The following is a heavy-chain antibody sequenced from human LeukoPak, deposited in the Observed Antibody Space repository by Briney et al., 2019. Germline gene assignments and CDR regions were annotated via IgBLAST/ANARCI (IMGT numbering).Heavy chain of an antibody. V-gene: IGHV4-59*01. D-gene: IGHD4-11*01. Sequence: SETLSLTCTASGGSISNYYWSWIRQPPGNGLEWIGYISYSGSTSYNPSLQSRVTISVDTSKNEFSLKLSSVTAADTAVYYCARDTAYTDYWGQGALVTVSS. J-gene: IGHJ4*02. CDR3: ARDTAYTDY. CDR1: GGSISNYY. CDR2: ISYSGST.